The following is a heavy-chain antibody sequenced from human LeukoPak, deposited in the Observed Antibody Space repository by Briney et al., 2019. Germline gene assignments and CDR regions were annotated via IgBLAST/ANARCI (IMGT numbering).Heavy chain of an antibody. CDR1: GFTFSTFA. Sequence: GGSLRLSCAASGFTFSTFALHWVRQAPGKGLEWVAVVSYDGNKMYYADSVKGRFTISRDNSKNTLYLQMNSLRAEDTAVYYCAKDFGLGDMVRRHDAFDIWGQGTMVTVSS. CDR3: AKDFGLGDMVRRHDAFDI. D-gene: IGHD3-10*01. CDR2: VSYDGNKM. J-gene: IGHJ3*02. V-gene: IGHV3-30-3*01.